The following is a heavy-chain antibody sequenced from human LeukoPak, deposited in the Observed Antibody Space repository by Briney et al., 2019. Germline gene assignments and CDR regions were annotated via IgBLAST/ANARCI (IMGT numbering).Heavy chain of an antibody. Sequence: GGSLRLSCAASGFTFSSYSMNWVRQAPGKGLEWVSSISSSSYIYYADSVKGRFTISRDNAKNSLYLQMNSLRAEDTAVYYCARDTTPRRYYFDYWGQGTLVTVSS. D-gene: IGHD1-26*01. V-gene: IGHV3-21*01. CDR1: GFTFSSYS. CDR2: ISSSSYI. CDR3: ARDTTPRRYYFDY. J-gene: IGHJ4*02.